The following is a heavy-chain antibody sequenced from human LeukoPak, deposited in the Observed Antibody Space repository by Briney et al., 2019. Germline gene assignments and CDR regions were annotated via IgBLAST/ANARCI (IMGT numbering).Heavy chain of an antibody. Sequence: SETLSLTCTVSGGSISSYYWSWIRQPPGKGLEWIGYIYYSGSTNYNPSLKSRVTISVDTSKNQFSLKLSSVTAADTAVYYCAREVYPNDYVWRSYRYVGYFDYWGQGTLVTVSS. CDR2: IYYSGST. D-gene: IGHD3-16*02. J-gene: IGHJ4*02. CDR3: AREVYPNDYVWRSYRYVGYFDY. V-gene: IGHV4-59*01. CDR1: GGSISSYY.